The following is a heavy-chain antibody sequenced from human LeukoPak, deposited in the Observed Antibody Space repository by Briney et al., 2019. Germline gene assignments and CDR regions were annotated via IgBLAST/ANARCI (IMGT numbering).Heavy chain of an antibody. CDR1: GGSISSGDYY. J-gene: IGHJ4*02. CDR3: RVDYYDSSGYFFDY. V-gene: IGHV4-30-4*01. CDR2: IYYSGST. D-gene: IGHD3-22*01. Sequence: SETLSLTCTVSGGSISSGDYYWSWIRQPPGKGLERIGYIYYSGSTYYNPSLKSRVTISVDTSKNQFSLKLSSVTAADTAVYYCRVDYYDSSGYFFDYWGQGTLVTVSS.